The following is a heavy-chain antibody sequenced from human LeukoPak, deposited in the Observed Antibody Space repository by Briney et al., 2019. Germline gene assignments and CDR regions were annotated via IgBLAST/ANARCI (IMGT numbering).Heavy chain of an antibody. D-gene: IGHD2-15*01. V-gene: IGHV3-30*02. CDR3: AKGGVYCSGGSCSTDY. CDR2: IRYDGSNK. CDR1: GFTFSSYG. J-gene: IGHJ4*02. Sequence: GGSLRLSCAASGFTFSSYGMHWVRQAPGKGLEWVAFIRYDGSNKYYADSVKGRFTISRDNSKNTLYLLMNSLRTEDTAVYYCAKGGVYCSGGSCSTDYWGQGTLVTVSS.